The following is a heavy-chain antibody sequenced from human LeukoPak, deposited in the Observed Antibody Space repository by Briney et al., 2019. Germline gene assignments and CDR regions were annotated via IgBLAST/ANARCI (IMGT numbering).Heavy chain of an antibody. CDR2: MNPNSGNT. D-gene: IGHD3-10*01. V-gene: IGHV1-8*01. Sequence: ASVKVSCKASGFTFTSYDTNWVRQAPGQGLEWMGWMNPNSGNTRYAQKVQGRITMTRDTSISTAYMELSSLRSEDTAVYYCARGPTLVRGVIMPDSVGGMDVWGQGTTVTVSS. J-gene: IGHJ6*02. CDR1: GFTFTSYD. CDR3: ARGPTLVRGVIMPDSVGGMDV.